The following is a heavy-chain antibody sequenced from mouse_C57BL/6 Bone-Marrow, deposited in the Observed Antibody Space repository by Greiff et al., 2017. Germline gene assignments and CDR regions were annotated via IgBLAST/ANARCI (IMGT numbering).Heavy chain of an antibody. CDR1: GYAFTNYL. D-gene: IGHD2-5*01. Sequence: VQLQQSGAELVRPGTSVKVSCKASGYAFTNYLIEWVKQRPGQGLEWIGVINPGSGGTNYNEKFKGKATLTADKSSSTAYMQLSSLTSEDAAVYFCARSRVGRPAYCSKFWFAYWGQGTLVTVSA. CDR3: ARSRVGRPAYCSKFWFAY. CDR2: INPGSGGT. V-gene: IGHV1-54*01. J-gene: IGHJ3*01.